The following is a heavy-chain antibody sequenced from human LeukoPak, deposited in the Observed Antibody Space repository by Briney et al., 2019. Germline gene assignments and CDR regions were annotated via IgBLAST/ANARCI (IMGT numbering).Heavy chain of an antibody. Sequence: GRSLRLSCAASGFTFDDYAMHWVRQAPGKGLEWASGISWNSGSIGYADSVKGRFTISRDNAKNSLYLQMNSLRAEDTALYYCAKDMTYRVGATDAFDIWGQGTMVTVSS. CDR3: AKDMTYRVGATDAFDI. CDR1: GFTFDDYA. D-gene: IGHD1-26*01. V-gene: IGHV3-9*01. CDR2: ISWNSGSI. J-gene: IGHJ3*02.